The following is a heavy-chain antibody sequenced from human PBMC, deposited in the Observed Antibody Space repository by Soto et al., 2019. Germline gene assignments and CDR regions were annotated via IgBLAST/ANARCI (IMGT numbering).Heavy chain of an antibody. V-gene: IGHV1-3*01. J-gene: IGHJ4*02. CDR2: ISGGNGNT. CDR3: ARDGVAAGNINFDY. Sequence: ASVKVSCKASGYIFTKSAMHWVRQAPGQRLEWMGWISGGNGNTKYSPKLQDRVTITRDTSASTAYMELSSLRSEDTALYYCARDGVAAGNINFDYWGQGTLDTVSS. D-gene: IGHD6-25*01. CDR1: GYIFTKSA.